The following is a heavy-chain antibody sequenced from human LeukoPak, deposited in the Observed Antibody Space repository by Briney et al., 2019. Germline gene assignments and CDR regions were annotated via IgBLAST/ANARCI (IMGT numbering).Heavy chain of an antibody. Sequence: GASVKVSCEASGYTFTSYGISWVRQAPGQGLEWMGWISAYNGNTNYAQKLQGRVTMTTDTSTSTAHMELRSLRSDDTAVYYCALSGSYAPFDYWGQGTLVTVSS. J-gene: IGHJ4*02. V-gene: IGHV1-18*01. CDR3: ALSGSYAPFDY. D-gene: IGHD1-26*01. CDR2: ISAYNGNT. CDR1: GYTFTSYG.